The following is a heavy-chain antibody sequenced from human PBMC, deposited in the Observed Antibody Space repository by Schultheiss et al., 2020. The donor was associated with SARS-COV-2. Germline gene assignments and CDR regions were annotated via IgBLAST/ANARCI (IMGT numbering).Heavy chain of an antibody. Sequence: GGSLRLSCAASGFIFRGYGMHWVRQAPGKGLEWVGFIRSKAYGETTEYAASVKGRFTISRDDSKSTAYLQMNSLKTEDTAVYYCTSGSSGWYRVGWGQGTLVTVSS. CDR3: TSGSSGWYRVG. CDR1: GFIFRGYG. CDR2: IRSKAYGETT. V-gene: IGHV3-49*04. D-gene: IGHD6-19*01. J-gene: IGHJ4*02.